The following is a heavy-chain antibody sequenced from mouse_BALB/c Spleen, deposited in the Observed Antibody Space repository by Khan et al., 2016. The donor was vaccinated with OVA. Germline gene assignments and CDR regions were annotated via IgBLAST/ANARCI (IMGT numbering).Heavy chain of an antibody. Sequence: VQLKESGPGLVKPSQSLSLTCTVTGYSITSDYAWNWIRQFPGNKLEWMGYISYSGNTKYNPSLKSRISITRDTSKNQFFLQLNSVTTEDTATYYCARIYGGNFDYWGQGTTLTASA. J-gene: IGHJ2*01. CDR2: ISYSGNT. V-gene: IGHV3-2*02. D-gene: IGHD1-1*01. CDR1: GYSITSDYA. CDR3: ARIYGGNFDY.